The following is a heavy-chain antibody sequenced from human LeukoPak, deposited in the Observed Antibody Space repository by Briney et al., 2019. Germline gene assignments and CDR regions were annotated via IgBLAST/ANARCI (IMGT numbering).Heavy chain of an antibody. CDR1: GYTFTSYY. CDR2: INPSGGST. V-gene: IGHV1-46*01. CDR3: ARGTVLNYYDSSGHLGY. J-gene: IGHJ4*02. Sequence: GASVKVSCKASGYTFTSYYMHWVRQAPGQGLEWMGIINPSGGSTSYAQKFQGRVTMTRDTSTSTVYMELSSLRSEDTAVYYCARGTVLNYYDSSGHLGYWGQGTLVTVSS. D-gene: IGHD3-22*01.